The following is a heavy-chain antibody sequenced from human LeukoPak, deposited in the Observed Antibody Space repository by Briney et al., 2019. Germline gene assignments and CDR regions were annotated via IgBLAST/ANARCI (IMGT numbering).Heavy chain of an antibody. CDR3: ASETGYYFHN. J-gene: IGHJ4*02. Sequence: SGGSLRLSCAASGFTFSSYAMHWVRQAPGKGLEWVAIISYDGSAKYYADSVKGRFTISRDNSKNTLYVQMNSLRGEDTAVYYCASETGYYFHNWGQGTLVTVSS. V-gene: IGHV3-30-3*01. D-gene: IGHD3-9*01. CDR1: GFTFSSYA. CDR2: ISYDGSAK.